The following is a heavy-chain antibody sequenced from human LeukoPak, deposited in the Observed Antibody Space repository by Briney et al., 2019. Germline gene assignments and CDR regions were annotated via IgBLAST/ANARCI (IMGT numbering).Heavy chain of an antibody. CDR1: GFAFSDYV. CDR3: AKVGYYYGSGSYCLDY. Sequence: GGSLRLSCAASGFAFSDYVKNWVRQAPGKGLEWVSAISASGGSTYYANSVKGRFTISRDNSKNTLYLQMNSLRADDTAVYYCAKVGYYYGSGSYCLDYWGQGTLVTVSS. D-gene: IGHD3-10*01. J-gene: IGHJ4*02. CDR2: ISASGGST. V-gene: IGHV3-23*01.